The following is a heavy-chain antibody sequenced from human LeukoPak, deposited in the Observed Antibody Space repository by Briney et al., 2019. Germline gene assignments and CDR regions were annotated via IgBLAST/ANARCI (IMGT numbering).Heavy chain of an antibody. CDR1: GFTFSSYG. CDR2: IRYDGSNK. Sequence: GGSLRLSCAASGFTFSSYGMHWVRQAPGKGLEWVAFIRYDGSNKYYADSVKGRFTISRDNSKNTLYLQMNGLRAEDTAVYYCAKDPNSNYCPECYFDYWGQGTLVTVSS. CDR3: AKDPNSNYCPECYFDY. D-gene: IGHD4-11*01. V-gene: IGHV3-30*02. J-gene: IGHJ4*02.